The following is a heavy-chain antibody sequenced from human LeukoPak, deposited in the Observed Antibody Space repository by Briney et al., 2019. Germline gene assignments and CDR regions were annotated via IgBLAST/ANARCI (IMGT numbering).Heavy chain of an antibody. J-gene: IGHJ4*02. D-gene: IGHD7-27*01. CDR2: IFRDGTT. Sequence: GGSLRLSCAASGFTVITSYMSWVRQAPGKGLEWVSVIFRDGTTYYADSVKGRFAISRDNSKNTLYLQMNTLRAEDTAMYYCTKTGGPWDWGQGTLVTVSS. V-gene: IGHV3-66*01. CDR1: GFTVITSY. CDR3: TKTGGPWD.